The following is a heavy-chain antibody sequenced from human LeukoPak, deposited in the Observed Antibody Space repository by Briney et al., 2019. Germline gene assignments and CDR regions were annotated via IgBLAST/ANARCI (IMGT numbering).Heavy chain of an antibody. CDR1: GFTFRTYA. Sequence: GGSLRLSCAASGFTFRTYAMSWVRQAPGKGLEWVSAMGGRSIFYADSVKGRFTISRDNAKNTLYLQMNSLRVEDTAIYYCAKNDEHRSGGSCFDSWGQGTLVTVSS. V-gene: IGHV3-23*01. D-gene: IGHD2-15*01. CDR3: AKNDEHRSGGSCFDS. CDR2: MGGRSI. J-gene: IGHJ4*02.